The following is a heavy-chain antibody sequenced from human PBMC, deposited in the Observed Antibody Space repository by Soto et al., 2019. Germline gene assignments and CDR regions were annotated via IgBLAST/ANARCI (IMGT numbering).Heavy chain of an antibody. V-gene: IGHV5-51*01. CDR1: GCSFTSYW. D-gene: IGHD5-18*01. Sequence: PGESLKISCKGSGCSFTSYWIGWVRQMPGKGLEWMGIIYPGDSDTRYSTSFQGQVTISADKSISTAYLKWSSLKASDTAMYYCARMYTAMVTTSSNYGMDVWGQGTTVTVSS. CDR2: IYPGDSDT. CDR3: ARMYTAMVTTSSNYGMDV. J-gene: IGHJ6*02.